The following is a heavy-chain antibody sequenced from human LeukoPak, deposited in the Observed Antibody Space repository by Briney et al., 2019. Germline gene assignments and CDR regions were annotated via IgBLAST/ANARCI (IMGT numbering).Heavy chain of an antibody. V-gene: IGHV4-59*04. CDR2: IYFSGSP. Sequence: PSETLSLTCTVSGGSMSSYYWSWIRQPPGKGLEWIGSIYFSGSPYHNPSLKSRVTMSVDTSKNQLSLKLSSVTAADTAVYFCTGLLHDSRGYYYFDYWGQGTLATVSS. CDR3: TGLLHDSRGYYYFDY. J-gene: IGHJ4*02. D-gene: IGHD3-22*01. CDR1: GGSMSSYY.